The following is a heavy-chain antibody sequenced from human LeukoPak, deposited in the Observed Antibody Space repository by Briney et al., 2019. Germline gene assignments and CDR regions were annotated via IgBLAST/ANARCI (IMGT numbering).Heavy chain of an antibody. CDR1: GYTSTSYA. J-gene: IGHJ4*02. V-gene: IGHV1-3*01. CDR3: AYCSSWEPFTGLDY. D-gene: IGHD6-13*01. Sequence: ASVKVSCKASGYTSTSYAMHWVRQAPGQRLEWMGWINAGNGNTKYSQKFQGRVTITRDTSASTAYMELSSLRSEDTAVYYCAYCSSWEPFTGLDYLGQGTLVTVSS. CDR2: INAGNGNT.